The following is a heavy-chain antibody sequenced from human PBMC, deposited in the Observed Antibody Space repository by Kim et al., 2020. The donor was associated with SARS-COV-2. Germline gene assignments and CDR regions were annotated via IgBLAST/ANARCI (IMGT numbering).Heavy chain of an antibody. V-gene: IGHV6-1*01. Sequence: DLSVAVKRRITINPDTSKNQFSLQLNSVTPEDTAVYYCATSYSSSSNFDYWGQGTLVTVSS. CDR3: ATSYSSSSNFDY. D-gene: IGHD6-6*01. J-gene: IGHJ4*02.